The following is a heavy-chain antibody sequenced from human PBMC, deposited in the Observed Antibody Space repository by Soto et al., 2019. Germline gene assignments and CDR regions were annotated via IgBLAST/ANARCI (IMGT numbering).Heavy chain of an antibody. V-gene: IGHV3-64*01. Sequence: EVQLAECGGGLAQPGGSLRLSCAAAGFTLSGDAMDWVRQAPGKGLEYGSGISSNGVGTYYANSVQGRFTISRDNSKNTVYLQMGSLRPEDMAVYYCARRARPDFYYMDVWGKGTTVTVSS. J-gene: IGHJ6*03. CDR3: ARRARPDFYYMDV. D-gene: IGHD6-6*01. CDR1: GFTLSGDA. CDR2: ISSNGVGT.